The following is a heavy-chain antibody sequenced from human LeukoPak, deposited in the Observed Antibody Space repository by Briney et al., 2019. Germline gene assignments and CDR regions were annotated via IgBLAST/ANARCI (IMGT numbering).Heavy chain of an antibody. CDR1: GFTFSSYA. CDR2: ISGSGGST. Sequence: GGSLRLSCAASGFTFSSYAMGWVRQAPGKGLEWVSAISGSGGSTYYADSVKGRFTISRDNSKNTLYLQMNSLRAEDTAVYYCAKDRGVWGSYRYYFDYWGQGTLVTVSS. V-gene: IGHV3-23*01. J-gene: IGHJ4*02. CDR3: AKDRGVWGSYRYYFDY. D-gene: IGHD3-16*02.